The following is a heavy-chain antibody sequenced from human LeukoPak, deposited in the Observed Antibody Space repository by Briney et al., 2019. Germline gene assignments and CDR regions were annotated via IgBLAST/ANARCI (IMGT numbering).Heavy chain of an antibody. Sequence: GGSLRLSCTASGFTFSSYEMNWVRQAPGKGLEWVSYISISGSIIYYADSVKGRFTISRDNAKNSLYLQMNSLRDEDTAVYYCARDQYSGHWYYALDIWGQGTMVTVSS. CDR3: ARDQYSGHWYYALDI. CDR2: ISISGSII. CDR1: GFTFSSYE. J-gene: IGHJ3*02. D-gene: IGHD6-19*01. V-gene: IGHV3-48*03.